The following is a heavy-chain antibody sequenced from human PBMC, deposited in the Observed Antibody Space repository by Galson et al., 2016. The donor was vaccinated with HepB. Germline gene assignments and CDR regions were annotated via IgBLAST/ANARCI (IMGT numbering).Heavy chain of an antibody. D-gene: IGHD3-16*01. CDR3: SKDPFQSWGS. J-gene: IGHJ5*02. CDR1: GFSFSTYT. V-gene: IGHV3-33*06. CDR2: IWYDGSEK. Sequence: SLRLSCAASGFSFSTYTMNWVRQAPGKGLEWVAVIWYDGSEKYYADSVKGRFTISRDNSKNTLYLQINSLRAEDTAVYYCSKDPFQSWGSWGLGTLVTVSS.